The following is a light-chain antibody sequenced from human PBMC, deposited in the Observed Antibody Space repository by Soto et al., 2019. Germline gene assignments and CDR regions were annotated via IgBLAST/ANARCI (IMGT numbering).Light chain of an antibody. CDR1: QSVSSY. Sequence: EIVLTQSPATLSLSPGERATLSCRASQSVSSYLAWYQQKPGQAPRLLIYDASTRATVIPARFSGSGSGTEFTLTISSLQSEDFAVYYCQQYNDWPPITFGQGTRREIK. CDR2: DAS. CDR3: QQYNDWPPIT. J-gene: IGKJ5*01. V-gene: IGKV3-15*01.